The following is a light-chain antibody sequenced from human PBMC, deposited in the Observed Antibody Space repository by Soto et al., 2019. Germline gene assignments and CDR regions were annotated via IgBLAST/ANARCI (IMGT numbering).Light chain of an antibody. CDR2: EIN. Sequence: QSALTQPPSASGSPGQSVTISCTGTSSDVGAYDYVSWYQQHPGKAPKLMIYEINKRPSGVPDRFSGSKSGNTASLTVSGLPAEDEADYYCSSFAGSNNFPYVFGTGTKVTVL. CDR1: SSDVGAYDY. CDR3: SSFAGSNNFPYV. V-gene: IGLV2-8*01. J-gene: IGLJ1*01.